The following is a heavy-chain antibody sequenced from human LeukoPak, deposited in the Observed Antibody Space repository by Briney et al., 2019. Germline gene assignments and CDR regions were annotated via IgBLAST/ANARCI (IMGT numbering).Heavy chain of an antibody. CDR2: IYTGGST. D-gene: IGHD4-23*01. V-gene: IGHV4-4*07. CDR1: GGSMSGYY. Sequence: SETLSLTCTVSGGSMSGYYWSWIRQPAGKGLEWIGRIYTGGSTNYNPSLKSRVTMSVDTSKNQFSLKVTTVTAADTAAYYCARGAYGGDGRSFFDYWGQGTLVTVSS. J-gene: IGHJ4*02. CDR3: ARGAYGGDGRSFFDY.